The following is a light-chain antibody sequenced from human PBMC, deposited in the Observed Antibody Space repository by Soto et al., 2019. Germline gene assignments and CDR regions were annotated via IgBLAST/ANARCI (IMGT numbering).Light chain of an antibody. Sequence: EIVMTQSPATLSVSPGERATLSCRASQRVSSNLAWYQQKPGQAPRLLMYGASNRATGIPDRFSGSGSGTEFTLTISSLQSEDFAVYYCQQHNNWPPWTFGQGTKVEIK. V-gene: IGKV3-15*01. J-gene: IGKJ1*01. CDR3: QQHNNWPPWT. CDR2: GAS. CDR1: QRVSSN.